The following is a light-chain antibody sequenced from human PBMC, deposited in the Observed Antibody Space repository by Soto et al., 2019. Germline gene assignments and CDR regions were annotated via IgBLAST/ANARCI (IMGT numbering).Light chain of an antibody. CDR3: CSYAGSSYV. V-gene: IGLV2-11*01. J-gene: IGLJ1*01. CDR1: SSDVGGYNY. Sequence: QSALTQPRSVSGSPGQSVTISCTGTSSDVGGYNYVSWYQQHPGKAPKLMIYDVSKRPSGVPDRFSRSKSGHTASLTISGLQAEDEADYYCCSYAGSSYVFGTGTKVTVL. CDR2: DVS.